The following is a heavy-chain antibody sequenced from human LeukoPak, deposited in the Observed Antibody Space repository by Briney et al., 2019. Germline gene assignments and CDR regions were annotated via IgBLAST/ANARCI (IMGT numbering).Heavy chain of an antibody. Sequence: PGGSLRLSCAASGFTFSSYGMHWVRQAPGKGLEWVSAIHGSDDNTHYADSVKGRFTISRDKSKNTLYLQMNSLRADDTAVYYCAKDLLRWSFDYWGQGTLVTVSS. CDR1: GFTFSSYG. CDR2: IHGSDDNT. J-gene: IGHJ4*02. D-gene: IGHD4-23*01. V-gene: IGHV3-23*01. CDR3: AKDLLRWSFDY.